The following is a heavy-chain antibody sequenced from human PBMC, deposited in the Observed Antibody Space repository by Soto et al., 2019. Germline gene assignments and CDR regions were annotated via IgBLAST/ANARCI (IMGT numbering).Heavy chain of an antibody. CDR1: GFTFSSYA. CDR2: ISYDGSNK. D-gene: IGHD4-17*01. CDR3: ANGDYYDY. Sequence: QVQLVESGGGVVQPGRSLRLSCAASGFTFSSYAMHWVRQAPGKGLEWVAVISYDGSNKYYADSVKGRFTISRDNSKNTLYLQMNSLRAEDTAVYYCANGDYYDYWGQGTLVTVSS. J-gene: IGHJ4*02. V-gene: IGHV3-30-3*01.